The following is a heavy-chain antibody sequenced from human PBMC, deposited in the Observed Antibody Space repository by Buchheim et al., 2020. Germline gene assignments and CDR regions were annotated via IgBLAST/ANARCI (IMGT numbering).Heavy chain of an antibody. CDR1: GFTFSSYW. CDR3: VRSKVATTYYYYYGMDV. D-gene: IGHD5-12*01. J-gene: IGHJ6*02. V-gene: IGHV3-7*01. CDR2: IKQDGSEK. Sequence: EVQLVESGGGLVQPEGSLRLSCAASGFTFSSYWMSWVRQAPGKGLEWVANIKQDGSEKYYVDSVKGRFTISRENAKNSLYLQMNSLRAEDTAVYYCVRSKVATTYYYYYGMDVWGQGTT.